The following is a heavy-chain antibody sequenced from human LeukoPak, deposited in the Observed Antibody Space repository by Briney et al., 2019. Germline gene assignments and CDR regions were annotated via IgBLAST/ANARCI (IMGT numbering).Heavy chain of an antibody. CDR1: GGSISSYY. Sequence: SEALSLTCTVSGGSISSYYWSWIRQPPGKGLEWIGYIYYSGSTNYNPSLKSRVTISVDTSKNQFSLKLSSVTAADTAVYYCARIDIVATIWGQGTLVTVSS. J-gene: IGHJ4*02. V-gene: IGHV4-59*01. CDR3: ARIDIVATI. D-gene: IGHD5-12*01. CDR2: IYYSGST.